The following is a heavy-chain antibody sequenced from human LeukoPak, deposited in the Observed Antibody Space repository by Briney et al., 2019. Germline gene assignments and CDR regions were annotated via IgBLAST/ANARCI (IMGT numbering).Heavy chain of an antibody. CDR3: AKKAVTGGPPYYFDY. Sequence: GGSLRLSCAASGFTFSSYAMSWVRQAPGKGLEWVSSISGSGGSTYYADSVKGRFTTSRGNSKNTLYLQMNSLRAEDTAVYYCAKKAVTGGPPYYFDYWGQGTLVTVSS. CDR1: GFTFSSYA. V-gene: IGHV3-23*01. J-gene: IGHJ4*02. D-gene: IGHD6-19*01. CDR2: ISGSGGST.